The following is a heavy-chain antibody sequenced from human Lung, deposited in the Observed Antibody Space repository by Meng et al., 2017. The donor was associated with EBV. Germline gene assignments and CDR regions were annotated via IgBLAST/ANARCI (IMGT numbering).Heavy chain of an antibody. CDR1: SASISSNNY. CDR3: ARAPGNWNFDY. V-gene: IGHV4-4*02. D-gene: IGHD1-20*01. CDR2: IYHNENT. Sequence: VQLQESGPGLVKPSGTLSLTCTVSSASISSNNYWTWVRQSPGKGLEWIGEIYHNENTNYNPSLMSRVTMSLDKSKNHFSLNLRSVTAADTAVYFCARAPGNWNFDYWGQGTLVTVSS. J-gene: IGHJ4*02.